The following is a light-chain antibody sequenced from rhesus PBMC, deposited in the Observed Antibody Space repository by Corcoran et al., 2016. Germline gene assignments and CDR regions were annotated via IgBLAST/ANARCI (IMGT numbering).Light chain of an antibody. V-gene: IGKV1-18*01. Sequence: DIQMTQSPSSLSASVGDKVTITCRASQGISSWLAWYQQQQGKAPKLLIYAESSLQSGVPSRFSGSGSGTDYTLTISSLQPEEFATYYCQQGYNTPYRFGQGTKVEIK. J-gene: IGKJ2*01. CDR2: AES. CDR1: QGISSW. CDR3: QQGYNTPYR.